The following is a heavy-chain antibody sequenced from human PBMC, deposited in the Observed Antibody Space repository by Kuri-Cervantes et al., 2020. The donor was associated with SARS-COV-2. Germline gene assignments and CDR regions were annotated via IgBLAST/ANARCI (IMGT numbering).Heavy chain of an antibody. CDR2: IKQDGSEK. CDR3: ARMGGSSWYGYSDY. J-gene: IGHJ4*02. V-gene: IGHV3-7*01. D-gene: IGHD6-13*01. Sequence: GESLKISCAASGFTFSSYSMNWVRQAPGKGLEWVANIKQDGSEKYYVDSVKGRFTISRDNAKNSLYLQMNSLRAEDTAVYYCARMGGSSWYGYSDYWGQGTLVTVSS. CDR1: GFTFSSYS.